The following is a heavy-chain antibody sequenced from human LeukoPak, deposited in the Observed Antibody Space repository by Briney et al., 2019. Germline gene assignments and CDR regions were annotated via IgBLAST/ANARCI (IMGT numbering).Heavy chain of an antibody. V-gene: IGHV4-59*08. CDR1: GDSMSGYF. CDR3: ARRLSYWFDP. Sequence: PSETLSLTCTVSGDSMSGYFWIWIPQPPGKGLEWIGYIYYSGSTNYNPSLKSRVTISVDTSKNQFSLKLSSVTAADTAVYYCARRLSYWFDPWGQGTLVTVSS. CDR2: IYYSGST. J-gene: IGHJ5*02.